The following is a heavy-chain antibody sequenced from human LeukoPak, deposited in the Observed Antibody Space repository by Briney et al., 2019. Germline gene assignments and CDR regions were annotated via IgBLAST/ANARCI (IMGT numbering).Heavy chain of an antibody. CDR3: AKRGNWGFFDY. D-gene: IGHD7-27*01. CDR1: GGSISSSSYY. CDR2: IYYSGST. J-gene: IGHJ4*02. Sequence: PSETLSLTCTVFGGSISSSSYYWGWIRQSPGKGLEWIGSIYYSGSTYYNPSLKSRVTISVDTSKNQFSLKLSSVTAADTAVYYCAKRGNWGFFDYWGQGTLVTVSS. V-gene: IGHV4-39*07.